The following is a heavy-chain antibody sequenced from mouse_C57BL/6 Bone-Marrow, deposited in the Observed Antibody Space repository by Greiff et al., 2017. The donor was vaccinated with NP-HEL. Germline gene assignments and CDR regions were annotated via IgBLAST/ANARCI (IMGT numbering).Heavy chain of an antibody. CDR1: GFNIKDDY. Sequence: EVQLQQSGAELVRPGASVKLSCTASGFNIKDDYMHWVKQRPEQGLEWIGWIDPENGDTAYASKFQGKATITADTSSNTAYLQLSSLTSEDTAVYYCTKSNYWYFDVWGTGTTVTVSS. CDR2: IDPENGDT. V-gene: IGHV14-4*01. D-gene: IGHD2-5*01. J-gene: IGHJ1*03. CDR3: TKSNYWYFDV.